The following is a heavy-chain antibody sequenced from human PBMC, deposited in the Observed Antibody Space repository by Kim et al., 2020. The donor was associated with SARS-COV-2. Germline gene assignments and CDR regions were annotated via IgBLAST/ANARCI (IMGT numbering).Heavy chain of an antibody. CDR3: AREAKIEYSSSFYYYYYYMDV. CDR1: GFTFSSYS. D-gene: IGHD6-6*01. Sequence: GGSLRLSCAASGFTFSSYSMNWVRQAPGKGLEWVSSISSSSSYIYYAEAVKGRFTISRDNAKNSLYLQMNSLRAEDTAVYYCAREAKIEYSSSFYYYYYYMDVWGKGTTVTVSS. CDR2: ISSSSSYI. J-gene: IGHJ6*03. V-gene: IGHV3-21*01.